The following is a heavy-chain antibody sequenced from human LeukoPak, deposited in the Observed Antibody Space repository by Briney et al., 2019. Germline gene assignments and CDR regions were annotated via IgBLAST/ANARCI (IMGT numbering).Heavy chain of an antibody. CDR1: GYTFTSYD. V-gene: IGHV1-69*13. J-gene: IGHJ4*02. Sequence: SVKVSCKASGYTFTSYDINWVRQAPGQGPEWMGVISPSGGSTTYAEEFQGRVTITADESTSTAYMELSSLRSEDTAVYYCAREVDSGYDGFDYWGQGTLVTVSS. CDR2: ISPSGGST. CDR3: AREVDSGYDGFDY. D-gene: IGHD5-12*01.